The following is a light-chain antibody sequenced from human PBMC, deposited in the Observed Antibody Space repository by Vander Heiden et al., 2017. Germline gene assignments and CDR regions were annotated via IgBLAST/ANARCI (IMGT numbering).Light chain of an antibody. Sequence: SYVLTQPPSVSVAPGQTASVTCGGNSIGSKSVNWYQQKPCKAPVLVIYFDSDRHSGIPERFSGSNSGNTATLTSSRVDAGDEADYYCQVWDSTINHVVFGTGTKFTVL. CDR3: QVWDSTINHVV. CDR2: FDS. V-gene: IGLV3-21*02. J-gene: IGLJ1*01. CDR1: SIGSKS.